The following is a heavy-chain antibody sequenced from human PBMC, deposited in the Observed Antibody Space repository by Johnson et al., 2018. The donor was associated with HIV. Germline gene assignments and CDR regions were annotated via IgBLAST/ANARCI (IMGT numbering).Heavy chain of an antibody. CDR2: ISSSGSSI. CDR1: GFTFSDYY. J-gene: IGHJ3*02. Sequence: QVQLVESGGGLVKPGGSLRLSCAASGFTFSDYYMNLIRQAPGKGLEWVSYISSSGSSIYYADSVKGRFTISRDNAENSLYLQMNSLRAEDTAVYYCATLPGDIVVVPAAQPYDAFDIWGQGTMVTVSS. CDR3: ATLPGDIVVVPAAQPYDAFDI. V-gene: IGHV3-11*04. D-gene: IGHD2-2*01.